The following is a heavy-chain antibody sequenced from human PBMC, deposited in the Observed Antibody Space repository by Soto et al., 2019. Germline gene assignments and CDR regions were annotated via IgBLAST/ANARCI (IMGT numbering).Heavy chain of an antibody. D-gene: IGHD3-3*01. CDR1: GSTVSNNH. V-gene: IGHV3-66*01. CDR2: LYSVDIP. CDR3: ARAPPLEWTQRPDVFDV. Sequence: PGGSLRLSCAVSGSTVSNNHMGWVRQAPGRGLEGVSVLYSVDIPDYADSVKGRFSISRDNSKNTLYLQMNSLRVEDTAVYYCARAPPLEWTQRPDVFDVWGPGTKVTVSS. J-gene: IGHJ3*01.